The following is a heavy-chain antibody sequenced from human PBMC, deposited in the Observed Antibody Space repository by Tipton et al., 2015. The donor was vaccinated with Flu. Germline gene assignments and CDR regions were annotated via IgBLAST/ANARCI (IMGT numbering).Heavy chain of an antibody. D-gene: IGHD6-19*01. CDR1: GGSISSFY. CDR3: ARDGGVGSGWSYSGGNYYYGMDV. J-gene: IGHJ6*02. CDR2: IYSSART. Sequence: TLSLTCTVSGGSISSFYWSWIRQPPGKGLEWIGYIYSSARTNYNSSLESRVTISVDTSKNQFSLNLSSVTAADTAVYYCARDGGVGSGWSYSGGNYYYGMDVWGQGTTVIVSS. V-gene: IGHV4-59*12.